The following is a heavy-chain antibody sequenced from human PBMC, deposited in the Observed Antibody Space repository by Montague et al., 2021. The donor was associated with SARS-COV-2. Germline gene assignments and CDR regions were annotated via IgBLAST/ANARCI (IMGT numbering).Heavy chain of an antibody. J-gene: IGHJ6*02. CDR3: ARGGYYDNTGYYSDYYYNMDV. D-gene: IGHD3-22*01. CDR2: IFHSGRT. Sequence: SETLSLTCTVSGGSIDSFYWSWIRRPPGKGLEWIGCIFHSGRTYYNPSPKSRASMSVDTSKNQVSLRLSSLTAAGAAVYYCARGGYYDNTGYYSDYYYNMDVWGQGTTVAVSS. V-gene: IGHV4-59*01. CDR1: GGSIDSFY.